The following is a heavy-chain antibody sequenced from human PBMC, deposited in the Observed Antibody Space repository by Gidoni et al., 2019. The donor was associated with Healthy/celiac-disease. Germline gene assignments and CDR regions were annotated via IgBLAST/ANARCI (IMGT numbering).Heavy chain of an antibody. D-gene: IGHD2-15*01. CDR1: GYTFTGYY. CDR2: INPNSGGT. V-gene: IGHV1-2*06. J-gene: IGHJ4*02. CDR3: ARDISELRERVAAMELDY. Sequence: QVQLVQSGAEVKKPGASVKVSCKASGYTFTGYYMHWVRQAPGQGLEWMGRINPNSGGTNYAQKFQGRVTMTRDTSISTAYMELSRLRSDDTAVYYCARDISELRERVAAMELDYWGQGTLVTVSS.